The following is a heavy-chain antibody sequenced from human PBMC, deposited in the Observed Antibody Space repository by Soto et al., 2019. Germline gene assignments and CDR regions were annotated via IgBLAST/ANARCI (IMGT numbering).Heavy chain of an antibody. D-gene: IGHD3-3*02. CDR2: VYYGGAIFYSGNI. V-gene: IGHV4-39*01. CDR3: VRYDRINMKPYSPEGFRI. CDR1: GDSISSSHSH. Sequence: SETLSLTCPVSGDSISSSHSHWGWTRQPPGKGLEYIGSVYYGGAIFYSGNIYYNPSLKSRVTISVDTSKNQFSLRLSSVTAADTGVYYCVRYDRINMKPYSPEGFRIWGQGTMVT. J-gene: IGHJ3*02.